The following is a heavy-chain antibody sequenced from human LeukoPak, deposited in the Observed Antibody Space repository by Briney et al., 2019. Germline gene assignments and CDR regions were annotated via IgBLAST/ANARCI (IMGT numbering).Heavy chain of an antibody. CDR2: IYSGGST. D-gene: IGHD6-13*01. CDR1: GFTVSNNY. V-gene: IGHV3-53*01. Sequence: GGSLRLSCAASGFTVSNNYMSWVRQAPGKGLEWVSVIYSGGSTYYADSVKGRFTISRDNSKNTLYLQVNSLRAEDTAVYYCASAEHRIAAAAALFDYWGQGTLVTVSS. J-gene: IGHJ4*02. CDR3: ASAEHRIAAAAALFDY.